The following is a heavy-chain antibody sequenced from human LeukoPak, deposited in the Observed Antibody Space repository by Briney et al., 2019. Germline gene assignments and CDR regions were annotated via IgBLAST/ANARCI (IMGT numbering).Heavy chain of an antibody. CDR1: GGSFSGYY. D-gene: IGHD3-16*01. V-gene: IGHV4-34*01. J-gene: IGHJ4*02. CDR3: ARRLGY. Sequence: SETLSLTCAVYGGSFSGYYWSWIRQPPGKGLEWIGEINHSGSTNYNPSLKSRVTISVDTSKNQFSLKLSSVTAADTAVCYCARRLGYWGQGTLVTVSS. CDR2: INHSGST.